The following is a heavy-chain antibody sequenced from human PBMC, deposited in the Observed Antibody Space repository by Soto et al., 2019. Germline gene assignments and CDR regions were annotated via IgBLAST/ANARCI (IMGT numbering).Heavy chain of an antibody. CDR2: IYTSGST. D-gene: IGHD3-22*01. J-gene: IGHJ4*02. Sequence: SETLSLTCTVSGGSISSYYWSWIRQPAGKGLEWIGRIYTSGSTNYNPSLKSRVTMSVDTSKNQFSLKLSSVTAADTAAYYCARDTLYYYDSSGYESSYYFDYWGQGTLVTVSS. CDR1: GGSISSYY. V-gene: IGHV4-4*07. CDR3: ARDTLYYYDSSGYESSYYFDY.